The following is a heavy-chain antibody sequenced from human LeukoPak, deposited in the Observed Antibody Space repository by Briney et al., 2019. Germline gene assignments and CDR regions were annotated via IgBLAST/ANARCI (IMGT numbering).Heavy chain of an antibody. Sequence: SETLSLICTVSGGPISSYYWRWIRQPPGKGLEWIVYIYYSGSTNYNPSLKSRVTISVDTSKNQFSLKLASLTAADTAVYYCARDWRRSSWYFDFWGQGTLVTVSS. CDR1: GGPISSYY. D-gene: IGHD6-13*01. V-gene: IGHV4-59*01. CDR2: IYYSGST. J-gene: IGHJ4*02. CDR3: ARDWRRSSWYFDF.